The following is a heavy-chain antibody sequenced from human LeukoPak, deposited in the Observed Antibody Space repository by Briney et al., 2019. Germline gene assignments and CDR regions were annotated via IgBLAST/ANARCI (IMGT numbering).Heavy chain of an antibody. V-gene: IGHV3-30*18. D-gene: IGHD3-22*01. CDR3: AKDRGRAYYESSVDI. J-gene: IGHJ3*02. Sequence: PGGSLRLSCAPSGFSFINYGIHWVRQAPGKGLEWVAVISYDGNNKYHADSVKGRFTISRDNSKNTLYLQMNSLRAEDTAVYYCAKDRGRAYYESSVDIWGQGTMVTVSS. CDR2: ISYDGNNK. CDR1: GFSFINYG.